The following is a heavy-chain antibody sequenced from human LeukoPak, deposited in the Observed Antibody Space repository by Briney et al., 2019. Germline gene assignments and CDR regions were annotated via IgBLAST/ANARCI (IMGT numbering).Heavy chain of an antibody. V-gene: IGHV4-39*07. CDR1: GGSISSSSYY. Sequence: SSETLSLTCTVSGGSISSSSYYWDWIRQPPGKGLEWIGSIYYSGTTDYNPSLKSRVTISVDTSKNQFSLKLSSVPAADTAVYYCLLRGSGSFYYYYYYMDVWGKGTTVTVSS. CDR2: IYYSGTT. D-gene: IGHD3-10*01. CDR3: LLRGSGSFYYYYYYMDV. J-gene: IGHJ6*03.